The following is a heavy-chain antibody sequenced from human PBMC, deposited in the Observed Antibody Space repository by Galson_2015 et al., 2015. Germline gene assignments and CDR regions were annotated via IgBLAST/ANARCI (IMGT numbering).Heavy chain of an antibody. J-gene: IGHJ4*02. V-gene: IGHV3-49*04. Sequence: SLRLSCAASGFTFGDYAMSWVRQAPGKGLEWVGFIRSKAYGGTTEYAASVKGRFTISRDDSKSIAYLQMYSLKTEDTAVYYCTRTNTAMGEYYFDYWGQGTLVTVSS. CDR2: IRSKAYGGTT. CDR3: TRTNTAMGEYYFDY. D-gene: IGHD5-18*01. CDR1: GFTFGDYA.